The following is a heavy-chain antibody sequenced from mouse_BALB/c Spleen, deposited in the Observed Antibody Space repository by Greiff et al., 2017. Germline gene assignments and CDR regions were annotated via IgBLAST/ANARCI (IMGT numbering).Heavy chain of an antibody. CDR2: IYPGNVNT. V-gene: IGHV1S56*01. CDR1: GYTFTSYY. J-gene: IGHJ4*01. CDR3: ARWGGTTATYAMDY. D-gene: IGHD1-2*01. Sequence: QVQLQQSGPELVKPGASVRISCKASGYTFTSYYIHWVKQRPGQGLEWIGWIYPGNVNTKYNEKFKGKATLTADKSSSTAYMQLSSLTSEDSAVYFLARWGGTTATYAMDYWGQGTSVTVSS.